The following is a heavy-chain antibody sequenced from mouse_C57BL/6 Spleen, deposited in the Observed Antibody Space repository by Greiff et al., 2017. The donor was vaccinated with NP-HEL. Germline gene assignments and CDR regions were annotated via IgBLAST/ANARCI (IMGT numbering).Heavy chain of an antibody. D-gene: IGHD2-4*01. CDR3: ARLDYDSFAY. J-gene: IGHJ3*01. CDR2: INPSSGYT. Sequence: VQLQQSGAELARPGASVKMSCKASGYTFTSYTMHWVKQRPGQGLEWIGYINPSSGYTKYNQKFKDKATLTADKSSITAYMQLSSLTSEDSAVYYCARLDYDSFAYWGQGTLVTVSA. CDR1: GYTFTSYT. V-gene: IGHV1-4*01.